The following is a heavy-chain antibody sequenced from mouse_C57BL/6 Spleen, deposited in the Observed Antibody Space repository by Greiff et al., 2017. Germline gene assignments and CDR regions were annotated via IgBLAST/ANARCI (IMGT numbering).Heavy chain of an antibody. J-gene: IGHJ3*01. CDR2: LYPSDSET. CDR3: ARSGGYEGFAY. V-gene: IGHV1-61*01. Sequence: QVQLQQPGAALVRPGSSVKLSCKASGYTFTSYWMDWVKQRPGQVLAWIGHLYPSDSETHYNQKFKDKVTLTVDKSSSTAYMQLSSLTSEDSAVYYCARSGGYEGFAYWGQGTLVTGAA. CDR1: GYTFTSYW. D-gene: IGHD2-3*01.